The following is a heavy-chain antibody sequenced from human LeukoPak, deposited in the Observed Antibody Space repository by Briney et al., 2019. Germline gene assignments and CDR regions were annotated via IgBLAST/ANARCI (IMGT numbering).Heavy chain of an antibody. V-gene: IGHV4-38-2*02. D-gene: IGHD5-12*01. CDR2: IFHTGRT. Sequence: SETLSLTCKVSGYSIGRDYYWSWLRQPPGKRLEWIGSIFHTGRTVYNPSYESRLTISMDTSKNEFFLRLNSVTAADTAVYFCARDGGYPTTDEGFDPWGLGTLVTVSS. J-gene: IGHJ5*02. CDR3: ARDGGYPTTDEGFDP. CDR1: GYSIGRDYY.